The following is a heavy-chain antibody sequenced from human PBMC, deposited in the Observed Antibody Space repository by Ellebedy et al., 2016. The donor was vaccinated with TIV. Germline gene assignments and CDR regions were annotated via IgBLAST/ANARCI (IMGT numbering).Heavy chain of an antibody. CDR2: ISSSSSYI. Sequence: PGGSLRLSCAASGFTFSSYSMNWVRQAPGKGLEWVSSISSSSSYIYYADSVKGRFTISRDNAKNSLYLQMNSLRAEDTAVYYCARPAKRWLQLPGFDYWGQGTLVTVSS. V-gene: IGHV3-21*01. J-gene: IGHJ4*02. CDR1: GFTFSSYS. CDR3: ARPAKRWLQLPGFDY. D-gene: IGHD5-24*01.